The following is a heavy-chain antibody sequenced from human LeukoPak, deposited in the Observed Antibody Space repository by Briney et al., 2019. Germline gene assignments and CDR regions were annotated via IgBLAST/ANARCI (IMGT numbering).Heavy chain of an antibody. CDR1: GYSFTSYW. CDR3: ARQRRSSGWPNDY. J-gene: IGHJ4*02. CDR2: IYPDDSDT. Sequence: GESLKISCKGSGYSFTSYWIAWVRQMPGKGLEWMGIIYPDDSDTRYSPSFQGQVTITADKSISTAYLQWSSLKASDDAMYYCARQRRSSGWPNDYWGQGTLVTVSS. D-gene: IGHD6-19*01. V-gene: IGHV5-51*01.